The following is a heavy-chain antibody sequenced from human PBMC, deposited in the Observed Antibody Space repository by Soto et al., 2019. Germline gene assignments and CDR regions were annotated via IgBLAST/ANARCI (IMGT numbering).Heavy chain of an antibody. V-gene: IGHV3-23*01. CDR2: LSGSSLTI. CDR1: GFTFDSYA. J-gene: IGHJ4*02. D-gene: IGHD6-13*01. Sequence: GGSLRLSCAASGFTFDSYAMSWVRQAPGKGLEWVSALSGSSLTIYYAESVKGRFTISRDNSKNMVYLQMNSLRAEDTAIYYCAKDAKGASATYFFDSWGQGALVTVSS. CDR3: AKDAKGASATYFFDS.